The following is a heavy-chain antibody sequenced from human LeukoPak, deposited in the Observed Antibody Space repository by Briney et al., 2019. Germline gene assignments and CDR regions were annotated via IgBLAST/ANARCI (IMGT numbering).Heavy chain of an antibody. D-gene: IGHD4-17*01. CDR2: ISGSGGST. V-gene: IGHV3-23*01. CDR1: GFTFSSYA. Sequence: PGGSLRLSCAASGFTFSSYAMSWVHQAPGKGLEWVSAISGSGGSTYYADSVKGRFTISRDNSKNTLYLQMNSLRAEDTAVYYCAKAVTYSLVSWFDPWGQGTLVTVSS. J-gene: IGHJ5*02. CDR3: AKAVTYSLVSWFDP.